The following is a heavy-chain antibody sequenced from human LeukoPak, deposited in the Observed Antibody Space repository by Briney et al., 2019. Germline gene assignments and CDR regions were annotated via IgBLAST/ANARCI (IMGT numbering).Heavy chain of an antibody. J-gene: IGHJ4*02. CDR1: GFTFSSYS. V-gene: IGHV3-30-3*01. CDR3: ARDRYGYSSGWPIDY. D-gene: IGHD6-19*01. Sequence: HPGGSLRLSCAASGFTFSSYSMHWVRQAPGKGLEWVAVISYDGSNTYYADSVKGRFTISRDNSKNTLYLQMNSLRAEDTAVYYCARDRYGYSSGWPIDYWGQGTLVTVSS. CDR2: ISYDGSNT.